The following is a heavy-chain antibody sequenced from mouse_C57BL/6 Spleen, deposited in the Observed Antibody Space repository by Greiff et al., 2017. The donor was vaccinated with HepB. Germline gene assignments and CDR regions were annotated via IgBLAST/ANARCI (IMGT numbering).Heavy chain of an antibody. CDR3: ARGSPHYYAMDY. CDR2: IYPRSGNT. V-gene: IGHV1-81*01. J-gene: IGHJ4*01. Sequence: VQLQQSGAELARPGASVKLSCKASGYTFTSYGISWVKQRTGQGLEWIGEIYPRSGNTYYNEKFKGKATLTADKSSSTAYMELRSLTSEDSAVYFCARGSPHYYAMDYWGQGTSVTVSS. D-gene: IGHD1-1*02. CDR1: GYTFTSYG.